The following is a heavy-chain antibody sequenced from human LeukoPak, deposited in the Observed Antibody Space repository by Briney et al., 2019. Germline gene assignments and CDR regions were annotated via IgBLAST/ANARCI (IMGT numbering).Heavy chain of an antibody. Sequence: SETLSLTCTVSGGSISSYYWSWIRQPPGKGLEWIGYIYYSGSTNYNPSLKSRVTISVDTSKNQFSLKLSSVTAADTAVYYCARTVYYYGSGSYSYFDYWGQGTLVTVSS. D-gene: IGHD3-10*01. CDR2: IYYSGST. V-gene: IGHV4-59*01. J-gene: IGHJ4*02. CDR3: ARTVYYYGSGSYSYFDY. CDR1: GGSISSYY.